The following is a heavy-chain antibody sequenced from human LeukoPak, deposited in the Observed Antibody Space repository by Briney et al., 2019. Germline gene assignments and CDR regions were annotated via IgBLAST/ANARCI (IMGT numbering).Heavy chain of an antibody. CDR3: ARERRSGSYYYFDY. J-gene: IGHJ4*02. CDR2: FYTSGGT. CDR1: GGSISSYY. D-gene: IGHD3-10*01. V-gene: IGHV4-4*07. Sequence: SETLSLTCIVSGGSISSYYWSWIRQPAGKGLEWIGRFYTSGGTNYNPSLKSRVTISVDTSKNQFSLKLSSVTAADTAVYYCARERRSGSYYYFDYWGQGTLVTVSS.